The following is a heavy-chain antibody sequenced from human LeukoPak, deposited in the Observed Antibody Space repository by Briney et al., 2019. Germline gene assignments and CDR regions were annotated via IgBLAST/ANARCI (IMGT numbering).Heavy chain of an antibody. D-gene: IGHD5-18*01. CDR1: GFTFSSYS. Sequence: GGSLRLSCAVSGFTFSSYSMNWVRQAPGKGLEWVSSISSSSSYIYYADSVKGRFTISRDNAKNSLYLQMNSLRAEDTAVYYCARDGSYGDFDYWGQGTLVTVSS. CDR3: ARDGSYGDFDY. V-gene: IGHV3-21*01. J-gene: IGHJ4*02. CDR2: ISSSSSYI.